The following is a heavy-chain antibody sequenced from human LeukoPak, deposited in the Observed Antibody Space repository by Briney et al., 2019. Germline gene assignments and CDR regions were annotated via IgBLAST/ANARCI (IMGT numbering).Heavy chain of an antibody. CDR3: ARDPLPHNWNTEVRDY. J-gene: IGHJ4*02. V-gene: IGHV1-2*02. D-gene: IGHD1/OR15-1a*01. Sequence: ASVTVSCKASGYTFTGYYLHWLRQAPGQGLQWMGWINPDSGGTDYAQKFQGTVTMTRDTSISTVYMELTSLRSDDTAVYYCARDPLPHNWNTEVRDYWGQGTLVTVSS. CDR1: GYTFTGYY. CDR2: INPDSGGT.